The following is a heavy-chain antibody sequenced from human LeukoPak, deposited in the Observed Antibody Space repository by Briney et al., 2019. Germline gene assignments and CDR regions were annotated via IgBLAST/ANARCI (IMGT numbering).Heavy chain of an antibody. D-gene: IGHD3-16*02. CDR2: IYYSGST. CDR1: GGSISSSSYY. CDR3: ASIEGYDYVWGSYRYHWFDP. V-gene: IGHV4-39*07. Sequence: SETLSLTCTVSGGSISSSSYYWGWIRQPPGKGLEWIGSIYYSGSTYYNPSLKSRVTISVDTSKNQFSLKLSSVTAADTAVYYCASIEGYDYVWGSYRYHWFDPWGQGTLVTVSS. J-gene: IGHJ5*02.